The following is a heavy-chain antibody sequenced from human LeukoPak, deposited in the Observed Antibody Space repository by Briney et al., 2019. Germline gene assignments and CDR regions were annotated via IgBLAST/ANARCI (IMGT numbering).Heavy chain of an antibody. Sequence: PGGSLRLSCAASGFTFSSYWMHWVRQAPGKGLVWVSRINSDGSSTSYADSVKGRFTISRDNAKNTLYLQMNSLRAEDTAVYYCARVRGNWAHFDCWGQGTLVTVSS. D-gene: IGHD3-10*01. CDR2: INSDGSST. J-gene: IGHJ4*02. CDR1: GFTFSSYW. CDR3: ARVRGNWAHFDC. V-gene: IGHV3-74*01.